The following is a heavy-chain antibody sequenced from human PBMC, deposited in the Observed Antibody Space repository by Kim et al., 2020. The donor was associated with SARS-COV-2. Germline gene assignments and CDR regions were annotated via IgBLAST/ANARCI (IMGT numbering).Heavy chain of an antibody. CDR3: ARDFDWESAL. D-gene: IGHD3-9*01. Sequence: GGSLRLSCAASGFTLGVSCIHWVRQAPGKGLLWATRSCGDATPVTYADSLKGRLIVSRDNAKNTVFLQVDSLRVEDTAMYFCARDFDWESALWGQGTLVTVSS. V-gene: IGHV3-74*01. CDR1: GFTLGVSC. CDR2: SCGDATPV. J-gene: IGHJ4*02.